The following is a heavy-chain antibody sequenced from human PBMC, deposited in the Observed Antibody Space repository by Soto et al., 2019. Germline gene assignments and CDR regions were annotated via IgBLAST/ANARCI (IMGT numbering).Heavy chain of an antibody. CDR3: ARSQYCSSTSCLYYDYYYMDV. V-gene: IGHV3-7*01. D-gene: IGHD2-2*01. J-gene: IGHJ6*03. Sequence: EVQLVESGGGLVQPGGSLRLSCAASGFTFSSYCMSWVRQAPGKGLERVANVKHDGSAQYYVDSVKGRFTVSRDNAKNSLYLHMNRLRAEDTAVYYCARSQYCSSTSCLYYDYYYMDVWGKGTTVTVSS. CDR1: GFTFSSYC. CDR2: VKHDGSAQ.